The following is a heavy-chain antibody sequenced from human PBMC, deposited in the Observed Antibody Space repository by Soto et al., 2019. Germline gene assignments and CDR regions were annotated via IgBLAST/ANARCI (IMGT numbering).Heavy chain of an antibody. V-gene: IGHV2-70*01. Sequence: SGPTLVNPTQTLTLTCTFSGFSLSTSGMCVSWIRQPPGKALEWLALIDWDDDKYYSTSLKTRLTISKDTSKNQVVLTMTNMDPVDTATYYCARSADKPTYYYDSSGYYYVMSPGAFDIWGQGTMVTVSS. CDR2: IDWDDDK. D-gene: IGHD3-22*01. CDR1: GFSLSTSGMC. CDR3: ARSADKPTYYYDSSGYYYVMSPGAFDI. J-gene: IGHJ3*02.